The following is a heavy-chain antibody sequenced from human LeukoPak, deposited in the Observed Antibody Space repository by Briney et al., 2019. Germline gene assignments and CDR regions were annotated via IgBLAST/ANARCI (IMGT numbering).Heavy chain of an antibody. Sequence: GGSLRLSCAASGFTFSSYAMSWVRQAPGKGLEWVSLISGSGGTTYYADSVKGRFAISRDNSKNTLFLQMYSLRAEDTAAYYCAKPREYSSTWFGVDHWGQGSLVTVSS. CDR1: GFTFSSYA. V-gene: IGHV3-23*01. D-gene: IGHD6-13*01. CDR3: AKPREYSSTWFGVDH. CDR2: ISGSGGTT. J-gene: IGHJ4*02.